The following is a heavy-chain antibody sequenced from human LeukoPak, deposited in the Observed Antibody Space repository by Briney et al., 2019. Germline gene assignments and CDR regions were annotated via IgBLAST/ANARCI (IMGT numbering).Heavy chain of an antibody. D-gene: IGHD3-10*01. Sequence: ASVKVSCKASGYTFTSYYMHWVRQAPGQGLEWMGIINPSGGSTSYAQEFQSRVTMTRDTSTSTVYMELSSLRSEDTAVYYCARDGITMVRGVLRFRRYWFDPWGQGTLVTVSS. CDR2: INPSGGST. CDR1: GYTFTSYY. J-gene: IGHJ5*02. CDR3: ARDGITMVRGVLRFRRYWFDP. V-gene: IGHV1-46*01.